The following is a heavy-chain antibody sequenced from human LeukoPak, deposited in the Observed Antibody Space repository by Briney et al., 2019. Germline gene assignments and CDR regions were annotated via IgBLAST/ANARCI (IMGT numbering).Heavy chain of an antibody. J-gene: IGHJ4*02. CDR2: INHSGST. V-gene: IGHV4-34*01. CDR3: ARGDDTTFGSFDY. D-gene: IGHD3-3*01. Sequence: SETLSLTCAVYGGSFSGYYWSWIRQPPGKGLEWIGEINHSGSTNYNPSLKSRVTISVDTSKNQFSLKLSSVTAADTAVYYCARGDDTTFGSFDYWGQGTLVTVSS. CDR1: GGSFSGYY.